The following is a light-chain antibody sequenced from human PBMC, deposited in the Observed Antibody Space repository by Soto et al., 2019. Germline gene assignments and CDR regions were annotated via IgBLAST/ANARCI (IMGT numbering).Light chain of an antibody. CDR3: QQSYSTPSVR. J-gene: IGKJ1*01. CDR2: AAS. Sequence: DIQMTQSPSSLSASVGDRVTITCRASQSISSYLNWYQQKPGKAPKLLIYAASSLQSGVPSRFSGSGSGTDFSLTMSSLQPEDFATYYCQQSYSTPSVRFGQGTKVEIK. CDR1: QSISSY. V-gene: IGKV1-39*01.